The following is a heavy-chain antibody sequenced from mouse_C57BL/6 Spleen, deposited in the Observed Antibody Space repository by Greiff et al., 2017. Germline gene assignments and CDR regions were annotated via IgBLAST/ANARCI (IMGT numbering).Heavy chain of an antibody. V-gene: IGHV5-12*01. Sequence: EVQGVESGGGLVQPGGSLKLSCAASGFTFSDYYMYWVRQTPEKRLEWVAYISNGGGSTYYPDTVKGRFTISSDNTKNTLYLQMSRLKSEDTAMYYCARRRDDDDDFDYWGQGTTLTVSS. CDR2: ISNGGGST. D-gene: IGHD2-4*01. J-gene: IGHJ2*01. CDR3: ARRRDDDDDFDY. CDR1: GFTFSDYY.